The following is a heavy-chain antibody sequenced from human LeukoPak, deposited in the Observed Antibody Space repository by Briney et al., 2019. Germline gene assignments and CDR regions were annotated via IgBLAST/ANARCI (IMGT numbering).Heavy chain of an antibody. CDR2: ISYDGSNK. V-gene: IGHV3-30*18. J-gene: IGHJ4*02. CDR3: VKEDSSYYFDN. CDR1: GFTFSSYG. D-gene: IGHD2-21*01. Sequence: GRSLRLSCAASGFTFSSYGMHWVRQAPGKGLEWVAVISYDGSNKYYADSVKGRFTISRDNSKNMLDLQMNSLRAEDTAVYHCVKEDSSYYFDNWGQGTLVTVSS.